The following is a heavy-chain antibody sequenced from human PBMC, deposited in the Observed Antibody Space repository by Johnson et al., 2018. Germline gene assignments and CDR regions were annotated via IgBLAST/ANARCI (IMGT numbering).Heavy chain of an antibody. CDR1: GFSFSNYG. V-gene: IGHV3-30*18. CDR3: AKEYGMATITGYFQY. J-gene: IGHJ1*01. Sequence: QVQLQESGGGVVQPGKSLRLSCAASGFSFSNYGMHWVRQAPGKGLEWVAGISYEGSNKYYADSVKGRFTISRDNAKNTLYLQMNSLRAVDTAVYYSAKEYGMATITGYFQYWGQGTLVTVSS. D-gene: IGHD5-24*01. CDR2: ISYEGSNK.